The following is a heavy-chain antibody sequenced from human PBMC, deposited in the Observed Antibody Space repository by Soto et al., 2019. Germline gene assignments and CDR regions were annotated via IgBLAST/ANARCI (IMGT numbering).Heavy chain of an antibody. V-gene: IGHV4-59*01. CDR2: IYYSGST. D-gene: IGHD5-12*01. Sequence: PSETLSLTCTVSGGSISSYYWSWMRQPPGKGLEWIGYIYYSGSTNYNPSLKSRVTISVGTSKNQFSLKLSSVTAADTAVYYCARGREVEMATMPMYYFDYWGQGTLVTVSS. J-gene: IGHJ4*02. CDR1: GGSISSYY. CDR3: ARGREVEMATMPMYYFDY.